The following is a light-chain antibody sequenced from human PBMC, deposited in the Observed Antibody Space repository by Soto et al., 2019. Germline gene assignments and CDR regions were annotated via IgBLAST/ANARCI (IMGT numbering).Light chain of an antibody. Sequence: EIVLTQSPGTLSLSPGERATLSCRASQTVSDMYLAWYQQKPGQAPRLLIYASNRATGIPDRFSGSGSGTDLTLTIGRLEPEDFAVYYCKPYGTSALFGPGTKVDIK. J-gene: IGKJ3*01. CDR2: AS. CDR1: QTVSDMY. CDR3: KPYGTSAL. V-gene: IGKV3-20*01.